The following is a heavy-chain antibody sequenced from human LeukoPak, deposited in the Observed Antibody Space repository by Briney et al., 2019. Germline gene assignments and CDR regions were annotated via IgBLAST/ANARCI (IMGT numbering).Heavy chain of an antibody. V-gene: IGHV1-2*02. D-gene: IGHD6-19*01. CDR2: INPNSGGT. CDR3: ARYESSSGWYGSSYMDV. J-gene: IGHJ6*03. Sequence: ASVKVSCKASGYTFTGYYMHWVRQAPGQRLEWMGWINPNSGGTNYAQKFQGRVTMTRDTSISTAYMELSRLRSDDTAVYYCARYESSSGWYGSSYMDVWGKGTTVTVSS. CDR1: GYTFTGYY.